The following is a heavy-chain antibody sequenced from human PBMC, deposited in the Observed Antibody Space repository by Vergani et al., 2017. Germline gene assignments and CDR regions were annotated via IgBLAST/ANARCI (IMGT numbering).Heavy chain of an antibody. J-gene: IGHJ6*02. CDR2: IIPIFGTA. V-gene: IGHV1-69*01. CDR1: GYTFTGYY. D-gene: IGHD3-10*01. Sequence: QVQLVQSGAEVKKPGASVKVSCKASGYTFTGYYMHWVRQAPGQGLEWMGWIIPIFGTANYAQKFQGRVTITADESTSTAYMELSSLRSEDTAVYYCARGGSSGSGSYSPYYYYGMDVWGQGTTVTVSS. CDR3: ARGGSSGSGSYSPYYYYGMDV.